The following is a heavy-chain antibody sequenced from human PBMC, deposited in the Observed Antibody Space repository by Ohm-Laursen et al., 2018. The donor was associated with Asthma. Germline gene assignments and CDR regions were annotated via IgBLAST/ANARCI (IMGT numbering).Heavy chain of an antibody. Sequence: SLRLSCSASGYTFSRYSIHWVRQIPGKGLEWVASISTASSFIYYAVSVRGRFTTSRDNARNSVYLQMNSLRAEDTALYYCARIGPEWELPGREYSLHHWGEGPLVTVSS. CDR3: ARIGPEWELPGREYSLHH. CDR2: ISTASSFI. V-gene: IGHV3-21*01. J-gene: IGHJ1*01. CDR1: GYTFSRYS. D-gene: IGHD1-26*01.